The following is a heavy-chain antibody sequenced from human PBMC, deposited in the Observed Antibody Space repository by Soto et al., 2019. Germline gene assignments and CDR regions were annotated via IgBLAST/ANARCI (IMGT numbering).Heavy chain of an antibody. J-gene: IGHJ4*02. CDR2: IKSKTDGGTT. CDR3: TTEPLQPLVVVAATGMGY. V-gene: IGHV3-15*01. CDR1: GFTFSNAW. Sequence: GGSLRLSCAASGFTFSNAWMSWVRQAPGKGLEWVGRIKSKTDGGTTDYAAPVKGRFTISRDDSKNTLYLQMNSLKTEDTAVYYCTTEPLQPLVVVAATGMGYWGQGTLVTVSS. D-gene: IGHD2-15*01.